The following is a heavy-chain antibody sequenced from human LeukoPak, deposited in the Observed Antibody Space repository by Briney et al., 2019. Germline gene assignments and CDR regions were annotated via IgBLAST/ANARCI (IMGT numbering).Heavy chain of an antibody. CDR3: AKERSLNGGYSDGYFDH. Sequence: GGSLRLSCVASGFTFSNYAMSWVRQTPGKGLEWVSVTSNSGSNTYYADSVKGRFTISRDNSKNTLYLQMNSLRAEDTALYHCAKERSLNGGYSDGYFDHWGQGTLVTVSS. CDR1: GFTFSNYA. J-gene: IGHJ4*02. D-gene: IGHD4-23*01. CDR2: TSNSGSNT. V-gene: IGHV3-23*01.